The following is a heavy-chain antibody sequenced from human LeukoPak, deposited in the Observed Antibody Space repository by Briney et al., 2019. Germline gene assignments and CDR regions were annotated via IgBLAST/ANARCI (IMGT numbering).Heavy chain of an antibody. Sequence: GGSLRLSCVASGFTFSNYAMMWVRQAPGKGLEWISSITGNGGGSFYAASVRGRFTFFRDNSRDTLYLQMDSLRAEDTAIYYCAKGRGPGTVDWLDPWGQGTLVTVSS. J-gene: IGHJ5*02. D-gene: IGHD6-13*01. CDR3: AKGRGPGTVDWLDP. CDR2: ITGNGGGS. CDR1: GFTFSNYA. V-gene: IGHV3-23*01.